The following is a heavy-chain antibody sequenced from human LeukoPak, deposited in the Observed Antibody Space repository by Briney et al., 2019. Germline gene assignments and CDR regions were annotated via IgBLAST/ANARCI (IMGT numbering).Heavy chain of an antibody. D-gene: IGHD3-3*01. CDR2: IYYSGST. Sequence: SETLSLTCTVSGGSISSSSYYWGWIRQPPGKGLVCFGSIYYSGSTYYNPSLKSRFTISVDTSKNQFSLNLSTVTAADTAVYYCARVEVRFANGFDPWGQGTLVTVSS. CDR1: GGSISSSSYY. CDR3: ARVEVRFANGFDP. V-gene: IGHV4-39*07. J-gene: IGHJ5*02.